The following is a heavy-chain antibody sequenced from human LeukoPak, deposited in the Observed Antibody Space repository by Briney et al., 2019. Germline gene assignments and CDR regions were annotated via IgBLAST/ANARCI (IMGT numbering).Heavy chain of an antibody. CDR2: IKQDGSEK. D-gene: IGHD3-10*01. J-gene: IGHJ4*02. Sequence: GGSLRLSCAASGFTFSSYWMSWVRQAPGKGLERVANIKQDGSEKYYVDSVKGRFTISRDNAKNSLYLQMNSLRAEDTAVYYCAKVGVLAGSKYFDYWGQGTLVTVSS. CDR3: AKVGVLAGSKYFDY. CDR1: GFTFSSYW. V-gene: IGHV3-7*01.